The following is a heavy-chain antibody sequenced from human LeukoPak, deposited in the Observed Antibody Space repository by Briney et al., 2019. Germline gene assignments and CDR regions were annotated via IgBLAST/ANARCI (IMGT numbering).Heavy chain of an antibody. V-gene: IGHV3-30-3*01. J-gene: IGHJ3*02. CDR1: GFTFSSYA. CDR2: ISYDGSNK. D-gene: IGHD2-15*01. Sequence: GGSLRHSCAASGFTFSSYAMHWVRQAPGKGLEWVAVISYDGSNKYYADSVEGRFTISRDNSRNTLYLQMNSLRAEDTAVYYCARDYCSGGSCAGGAFDIWGQGTMVTVSS. CDR3: ARDYCSGGSCAGGAFDI.